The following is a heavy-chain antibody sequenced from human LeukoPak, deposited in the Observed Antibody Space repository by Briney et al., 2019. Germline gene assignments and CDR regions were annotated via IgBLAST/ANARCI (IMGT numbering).Heavy chain of an antibody. CDR1: GFTFSGYA. CDR2: INGGGNT. CDR3: AREAGGSSWYPFDH. D-gene: IGHD6-13*01. J-gene: IGHJ4*02. V-gene: IGHV3-69-1*01. Sequence: GGSLRLSCAASGFTFSGYAMNWVRQAPGKGLEWVSSINGGGNTFYADSVKGRFTISRDNAKNTLYLQMNSLRAEDTAVYYCAREAGGSSWYPFDHWGQGTLVTVSS.